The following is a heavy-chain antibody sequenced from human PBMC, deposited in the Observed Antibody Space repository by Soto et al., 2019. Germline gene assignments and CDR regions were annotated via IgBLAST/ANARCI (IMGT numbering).Heavy chain of an antibody. CDR2: ISWNSATI. V-gene: IGHV3-9*01. Sequence: GGSLRLSCAASGFTFDSFAMQWIRQVPGKGLEWVSSISWNSATIAYADSVKGRFTISRDNAKNTLYLQMNALRVEDTAVYYCTRGPRSTSTGTGAFWGQGTLVTVSS. D-gene: IGHD1-1*01. J-gene: IGHJ4*02. CDR1: GFTFDSFA. CDR3: TRGPRSTSTGTGAF.